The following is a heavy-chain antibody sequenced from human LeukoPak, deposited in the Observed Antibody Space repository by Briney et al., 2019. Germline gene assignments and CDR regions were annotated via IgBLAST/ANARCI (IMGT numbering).Heavy chain of an antibody. CDR3: AKSSGWQYSDAFDI. CDR2: IYSGGST. D-gene: IGHD6-19*01. CDR1: GFTVSSNY. Sequence: PGGSLRLSCAASGFTVSSNYMSWVRQAPGKGLEWVSVIYSGGSTYYADSVKGRFTISRDNSKNTLYLQMNSLRAEDTAVYYCAKSSGWQYSDAFDIWSQGTMVTVSS. J-gene: IGHJ3*02. V-gene: IGHV3-53*01.